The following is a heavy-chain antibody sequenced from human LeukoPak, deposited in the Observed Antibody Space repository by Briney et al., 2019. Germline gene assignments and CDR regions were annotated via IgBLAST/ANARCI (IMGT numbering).Heavy chain of an antibody. CDR3: ARRYSSSWYEINNWFDP. D-gene: IGHD6-13*01. Sequence: PSETLSLTCTVSGGSISSYYWSWIRQPPGKGLEWIGYIYYSGSTNYNPSLKSRVTISVDTSKNQFSLKLSSVTAADTAVYYCARRYSSSWYEINNWFDPWGQGTLVTVSS. V-gene: IGHV4-59*08. CDR1: GGSISSYY. CDR2: IYYSGST. J-gene: IGHJ5*02.